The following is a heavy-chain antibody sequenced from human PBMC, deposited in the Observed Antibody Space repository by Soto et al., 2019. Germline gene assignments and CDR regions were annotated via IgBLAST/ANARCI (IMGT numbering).Heavy chain of an antibody. J-gene: IGHJ3*02. CDR3: ARTYFQDGRLWDWTDAFDI. CDR1: GYTFFNYG. V-gene: IGHV1-18*01. CDR2: ISVLDGGT. Sequence: QVQLVQSGPEVKKPGASVKVSCEASGYTFFNYGISWLRQAPGQGLEWLGWISVLDGGTQYPPRLHDRVTMTRDTSATTAYMELRSLRSDDTAVYYCARTYFQDGRLWDWTDAFDIWGQGTLVTVSS. D-gene: IGHD1-1*01.